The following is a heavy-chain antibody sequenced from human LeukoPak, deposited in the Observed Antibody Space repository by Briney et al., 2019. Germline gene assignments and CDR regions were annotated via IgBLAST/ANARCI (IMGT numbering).Heavy chain of an antibody. CDR3: ARFYGFGELFSYGMDV. V-gene: IGHV4-4*02. CDR2: IYRDGST. D-gene: IGHD3-10*01. J-gene: IGHJ6*02. Sequence: SETLSLTCAVSGDXISSNYCWSWVRQPPGKGLEWIGEIYRDGSTKYNPSLKSRVTISVDTSKNVLSLKLSSVTAADTAVYYCARFYGFGELFSYGMDVWGQGTTVTVSS. CDR1: GDXISSNYC.